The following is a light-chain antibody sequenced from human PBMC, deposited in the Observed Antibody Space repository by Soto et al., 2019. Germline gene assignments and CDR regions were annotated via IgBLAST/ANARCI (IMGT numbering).Light chain of an antibody. CDR2: DAT. V-gene: IGKV1-39*01. Sequence: DIQMTQSPSSLSASVGDTVSITCRAGQTYNNYLNWYQHKPGKVPKLLIYDATALQSGVPSRFSASASGTDFTLTIINVQPEDCGTYYCQQSYTSQQTFGQGTKVDIK. CDR1: QTYNNY. J-gene: IGKJ2*01. CDR3: QQSYTSQQT.